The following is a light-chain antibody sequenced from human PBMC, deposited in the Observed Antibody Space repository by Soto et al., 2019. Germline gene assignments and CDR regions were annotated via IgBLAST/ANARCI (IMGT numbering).Light chain of an antibody. CDR3: QQYGSS. Sequence: EIVLTQSPGTLSLSPGERATLSCRASQSVSSSYLAWYQQKPGQAPRLLIYGASSRATGIPDRFSGSGSGTDFTLTISSLEPEDFAVYYCQQYGSSFGQGTKV. CDR2: GAS. J-gene: IGKJ1*01. CDR1: QSVSSSY. V-gene: IGKV3-20*01.